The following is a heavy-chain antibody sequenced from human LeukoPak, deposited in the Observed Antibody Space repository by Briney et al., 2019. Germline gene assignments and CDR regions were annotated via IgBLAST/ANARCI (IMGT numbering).Heavy chain of an antibody. CDR2: IYTSGST. CDR1: GGSISSSY. Sequence: SETLSLTCTVSGGSISSSYWSWIRQPAGKGLEWIGRIYTSGSTNYNPSLKSRVTMSVDTSKNQFSLKLSSVTAADTAVYYCARDRYYYDSSGYLFDYWGQGTLVTVSS. V-gene: IGHV4-4*07. D-gene: IGHD3-22*01. J-gene: IGHJ4*02. CDR3: ARDRYYYDSSGYLFDY.